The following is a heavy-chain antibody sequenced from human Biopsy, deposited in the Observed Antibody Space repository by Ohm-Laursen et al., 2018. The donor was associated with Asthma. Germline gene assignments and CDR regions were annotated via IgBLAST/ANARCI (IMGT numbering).Heavy chain of an antibody. CDR3: AKERYYDFWSGYPI. CDR1: GFTFSSYG. CDR2: MSFDGRQT. D-gene: IGHD3-3*01. J-gene: IGHJ3*02. Sequence: SLRLSCAASGFTFSSYGMHWVRQAPGKGLEWVAVMSFDGRQTYYADSVKGRFTISRDNSKNTLYLQMNSLRAEDTAVYYCAKERYYDFWSGYPIWGQGTMVTVS. V-gene: IGHV3-30*18.